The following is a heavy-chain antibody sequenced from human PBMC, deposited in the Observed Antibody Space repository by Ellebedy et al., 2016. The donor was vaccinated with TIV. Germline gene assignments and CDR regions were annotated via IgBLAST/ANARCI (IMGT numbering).Heavy chain of an antibody. J-gene: IGHJ4*02. CDR1: GFTFSTNG. CDR3: ANGGWFFDY. V-gene: IGHV3-30*02. Sequence: GESLKISCAASGFTFSTNGMHWVRQAPGKGLEWVAFIRYDGNNEYYVDSVRGRFTISRDNSKNTLYLQMNSLRAEDTAVYYCANGGWFFDYWGQGTLVTVSS. D-gene: IGHD6-19*01. CDR2: IRYDGNNE.